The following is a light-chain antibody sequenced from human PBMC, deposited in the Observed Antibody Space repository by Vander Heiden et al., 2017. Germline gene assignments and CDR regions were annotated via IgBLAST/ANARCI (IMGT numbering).Light chain of an antibody. J-gene: IGLJ2*01. V-gene: IGLV3-9*01. CDR3: QVWDSSIVV. Sequence: SYELTQPLPLSVALGQTARITCGGNNIGSKNVHWYQQKPGQAPVLVIYRDSNRPSGIPERFSGSNSGNTATLTISRAQAGDEADYYCQVWDSSIVVFGGGTKLTVL. CDR2: RDS. CDR1: NIGSKN.